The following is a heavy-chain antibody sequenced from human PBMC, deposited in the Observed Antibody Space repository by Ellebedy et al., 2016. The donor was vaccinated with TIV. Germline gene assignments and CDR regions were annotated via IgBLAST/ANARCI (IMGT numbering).Heavy chain of an antibody. CDR3: AKGTGYSSSWYVDY. Sequence: PGGSLRLSCAASGFTFSSYGMGWVRQAPGKGLEWVSSISGSGGSTYYADSVKGRVTISRDKSKNTLYLQMNSLRAEDTAVYYCAKGTGYSSSWYVDYWGQGTLVTASS. D-gene: IGHD6-13*01. J-gene: IGHJ4*02. CDR2: ISGSGGST. V-gene: IGHV3-23*01. CDR1: GFTFSSYG.